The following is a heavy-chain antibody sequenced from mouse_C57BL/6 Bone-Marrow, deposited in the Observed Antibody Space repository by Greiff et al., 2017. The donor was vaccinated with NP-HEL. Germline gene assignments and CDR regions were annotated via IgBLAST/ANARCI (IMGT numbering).Heavy chain of an antibody. Sequence: VQLQQSGAELVRPGASVKLSCTASGFTFTDYSMHWVKQRPGQGLEWIGRIYPGDGDTEYAAKFQGKATMTADTSSNTAYLQLSSLTSEDTAVYYCTTAGKFAYWGQGTMVTVSA. J-gene: IGHJ3*01. CDR1: GFTFTDYS. V-gene: IGHV14-1*01. D-gene: IGHD4-1*01. CDR2: IYPGDGDT. CDR3: TTAGKFAY.